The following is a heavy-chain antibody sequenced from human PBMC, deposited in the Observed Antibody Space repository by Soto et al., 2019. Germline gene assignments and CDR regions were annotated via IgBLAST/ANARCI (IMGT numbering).Heavy chain of an antibody. D-gene: IGHD3-22*01. CDR3: AKPRHDSSGYYYSY. J-gene: IGHJ4*02. CDR1: GFTFSSYG. Sequence: QVQLVESGGGVVQPGRSVRLSCAASGFTFSSYGMHWVRQAPGKGLEWVAVISYDGSNKYYADSVKGRFTISRDNSKNTLYLQMNSLRAEDTAVYYCAKPRHDSSGYYYSYWGQGTLVTVSS. CDR2: ISYDGSNK. V-gene: IGHV3-30*18.